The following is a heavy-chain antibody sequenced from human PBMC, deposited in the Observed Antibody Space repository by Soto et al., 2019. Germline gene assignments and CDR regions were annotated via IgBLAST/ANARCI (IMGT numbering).Heavy chain of an antibody. CDR1: GFSLSTSGMC. Sequence: GSGPTLVNPTQTLTLTCTFSGFSLSTSGMCVSWIRQPPGKALEWLALIDWDDDKYYSTSLKTRLTISKDTSKNQVVLTMTNMDPVDTATYYCARILLNYYDSSGYSGHFDYWGQGTLVTVS. CDR2: IDWDDDK. J-gene: IGHJ4*02. CDR3: ARILLNYYDSSGYSGHFDY. D-gene: IGHD3-22*01. V-gene: IGHV2-70*01.